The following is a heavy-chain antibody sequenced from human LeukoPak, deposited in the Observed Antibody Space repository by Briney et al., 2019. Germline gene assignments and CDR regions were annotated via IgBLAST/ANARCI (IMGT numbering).Heavy chain of an antibody. J-gene: IGHJ6*04. Sequence: PWGTLTFTCAASGGTFSSSNMQWWVRPPPGRGLKWIGEIYHGGSTNYNPSLKGRVTISVATSKNQFSLKLSSVTDADTAVYYCARGWLDGMDVWGKGTTVTVSS. CDR2: IYHGGST. V-gene: IGHV4-4*02. D-gene: IGHD6-19*01. CDR3: ARGWLDGMDV. CDR1: GGTFSSSNM.